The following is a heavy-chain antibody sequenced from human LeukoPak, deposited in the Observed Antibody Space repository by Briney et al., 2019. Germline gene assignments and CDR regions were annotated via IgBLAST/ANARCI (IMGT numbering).Heavy chain of an antibody. J-gene: IGHJ3*02. D-gene: IGHD3-22*01. Sequence: GGSLRLSCRASGFTFGDYAMSWFRQAPGEGLESVGFIRSKAYGGTTEYAASVKGRFTISRDDSKSIAYLQMNSLKTEDTAVYYCTYDTSGYNYAFDIWGQGTMVTVSS. CDR1: GFTFGDYA. V-gene: IGHV3-49*03. CDR2: IRSKAYGGTT. CDR3: TYDTSGYNYAFDI.